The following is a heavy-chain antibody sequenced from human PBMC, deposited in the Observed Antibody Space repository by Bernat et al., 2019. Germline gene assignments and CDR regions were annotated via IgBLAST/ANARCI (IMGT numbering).Heavy chain of an antibody. CDR2: ISGSGGST. V-gene: IGHV3-23*01. J-gene: IGHJ2*01. D-gene: IGHD3-10*01. Sequence: EVQLLESGGGLVQPGGSLRLSCAASGFTFSSYAMSWVRQAPGKGLEWVSAISGSGGSTYYADSVKGRFTISRDNSKNTLYLQMNSLRAEDTAVYYCAKVGITMVREPRGWYFDLWGRGTLVTVSS. CDR3: AKVGITMVREPRGWYFDL. CDR1: GFTFSSYA.